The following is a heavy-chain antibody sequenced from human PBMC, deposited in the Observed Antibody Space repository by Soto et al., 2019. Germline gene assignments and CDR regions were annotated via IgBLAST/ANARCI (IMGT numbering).Heavy chain of an antibody. J-gene: IGHJ4*02. V-gene: IGHV3-23*01. D-gene: IGHD2-21*02. CDR3: ATNRGRVTTSWPFDY. Sequence: EVQLLESGGDLVQPGRSLRLSCAASGFTFSGYAMSWVRQAPGKGLEWVSVIHGGGNRAYYADSVKGRFTISSDNAKNTLYLKMSSRRGEDTPVYYWATNRGRVTTSWPFDYWGQGTLVTFSS. CDR1: GFTFSGYA. CDR2: IHGGGNRA.